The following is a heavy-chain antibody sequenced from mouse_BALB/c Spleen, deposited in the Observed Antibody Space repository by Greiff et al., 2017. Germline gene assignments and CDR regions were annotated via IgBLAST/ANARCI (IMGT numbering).Heavy chain of an antibody. J-gene: IGHJ4*01. Sequence: VQLQQSGAELARPGASVKLSCKASGYTFTDYYINWVKQRTGQGLEWIGEIYPGSGNTYYNEKFKGKATLTADKSSSTAYMQLSSLTSEDSAVYFCARRGYGYDYAMDYWGQGTSVTVSS. CDR1: GYTFTDYY. CDR2: IYPGSGNT. V-gene: IGHV1-77*01. CDR3: ARRGYGYDYAMDY. D-gene: IGHD2-2*01.